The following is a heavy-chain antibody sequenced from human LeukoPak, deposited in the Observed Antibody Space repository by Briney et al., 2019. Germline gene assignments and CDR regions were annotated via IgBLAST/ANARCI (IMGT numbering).Heavy chain of an antibody. V-gene: IGHV1-69*13. CDR1: GGTFSSYA. CDR2: IIPIFGTA. CDR3: AREGTTYYYDSSGLDY. J-gene: IGHJ4*02. Sequence: SVKVSCKASGGTFSSYAISWVRQAPGQGLEWMGGIIPIFGTANYAQKFQGRVTITADESTSTAYMELSSLRSEDTAVYYCAREGTTYYYDSSGLDYWGQGTLVTVFS. D-gene: IGHD3-22*01.